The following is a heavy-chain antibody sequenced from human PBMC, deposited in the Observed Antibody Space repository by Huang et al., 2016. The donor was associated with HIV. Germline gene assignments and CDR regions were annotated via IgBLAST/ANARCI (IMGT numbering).Heavy chain of an antibody. Sequence: EVQLVESGGGLVQPGRSLRLSCAASGFTFDDYAMHWVRQAPGKGLEWVSGISWNSGSIGYADSVKCRFTISRDNAKNALYLQMNSLRAEDTALYYCAKDIGGYCSGGSCYYYGMDVWGQGTTVTVSS. D-gene: IGHD2-15*01. J-gene: IGHJ6*02. CDR2: ISWNSGSI. V-gene: IGHV3-9*01. CDR3: AKDIGGYCSGGSCYYYGMDV. CDR1: GFTFDDYA.